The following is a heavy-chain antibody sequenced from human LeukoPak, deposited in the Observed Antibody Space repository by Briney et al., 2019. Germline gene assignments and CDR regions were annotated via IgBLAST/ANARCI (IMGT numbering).Heavy chain of an antibody. V-gene: IGHV3-48*03. CDR2: ISSSGSTI. Sequence: GGSLRLSCAASGFTFSTYEMNWVRQAPGKGLEWVSYISSSGSTIYYADSVKGRFTISRDNAKNSLYLQMNSLRAEDTAVYYCALYLDWLWGGNLDYWGQGTLVTVSS. J-gene: IGHJ4*02. D-gene: IGHD3-9*01. CDR3: ALYLDWLWGGNLDY. CDR1: GFTFSTYE.